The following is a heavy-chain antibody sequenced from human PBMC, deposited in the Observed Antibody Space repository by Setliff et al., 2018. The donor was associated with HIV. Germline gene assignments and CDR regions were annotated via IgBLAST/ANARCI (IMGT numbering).Heavy chain of an antibody. CDR2: VHSNGFK. CDR3: ARGVVGSYYDYVNIYYHDYIDL. V-gene: IGHV4-61*09. CDR1: GVSINSGDYS. D-gene: IGHD2-15*01. Sequence: SETLSLTCDVSGVSINSGDYSWNWIRQPAGKRLEWIGHVHSNGFKNYNSSLVSRLDISVDTSKNQISLKVDSVTAADTAMYFCARGVVGSYYDYVNIYYHDYIDLWGKGTTVTV. J-gene: IGHJ6*03.